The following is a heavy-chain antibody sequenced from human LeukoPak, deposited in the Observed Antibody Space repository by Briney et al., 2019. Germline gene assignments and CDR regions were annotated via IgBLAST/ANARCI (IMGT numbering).Heavy chain of an antibody. Sequence: ASVKVSCKASGYTFTSYGISWVRQAPGQGLEWMGWISAYNGSTNYAQKLQGRVTMTTDTSTSTAYMELRSLRSDDTAVYYCARDSPSGLRFLEWLDWGQGTLVTVSS. CDR2: ISAYNGST. J-gene: IGHJ1*01. V-gene: IGHV1-18*01. CDR3: ARDSPSGLRFLEWLD. D-gene: IGHD3-3*01. CDR1: GYTFTSYG.